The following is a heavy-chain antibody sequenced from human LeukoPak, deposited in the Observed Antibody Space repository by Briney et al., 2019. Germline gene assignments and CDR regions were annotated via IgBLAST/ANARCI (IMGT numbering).Heavy chain of an antibody. CDR3: ARVVPAADDAFDI. J-gene: IGHJ3*02. V-gene: IGHV4-4*02. Sequence: SETLSLTCAVSGGSISSSNWWSWVRQPPGKGLEWIGEIYHSGSTNYNPSLKSRVTISVDTSKNQFSLKLSSVTAADTAVYYCARVVPAADDAFDIWGQGTMVTVSS. D-gene: IGHD2-2*01. CDR1: GGSISSSNW. CDR2: IYHSGST.